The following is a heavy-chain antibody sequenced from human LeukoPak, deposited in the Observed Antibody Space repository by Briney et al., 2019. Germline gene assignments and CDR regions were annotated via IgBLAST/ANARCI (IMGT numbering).Heavy chain of an antibody. CDR2: INHSGST. Sequence: SETLSLTCAVYGGSFSGYYWSWIRQPPGKGLEWIGEINHSGSTNYNPSLKSRVTISVDTSKNQFSLKLSSVTAADTAVYYCARGIGLIGLELADYWGQGTLVTVSS. J-gene: IGHJ4*02. D-gene: IGHD1-7*01. CDR1: GGSFSGYY. CDR3: ARGIGLIGLELADY. V-gene: IGHV4-34*01.